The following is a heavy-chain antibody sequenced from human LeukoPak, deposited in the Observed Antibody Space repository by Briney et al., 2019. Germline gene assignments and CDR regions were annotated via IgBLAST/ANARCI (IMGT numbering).Heavy chain of an antibody. D-gene: IGHD3-22*01. V-gene: IGHV4-61*02. CDR2: IYTSGST. Sequence: SETLSLTCTVSGGSISSGSYYWSWIRQPAGKGLEWIGRIYTSGSTNYNPSLKSRVTISVDTSKNQFSLKLSSVTAADTAVYYCARVEVVVVILFWGQGTLVTVSS. CDR1: GGSISSGSYY. CDR3: ARVEVVVVILF. J-gene: IGHJ4*02.